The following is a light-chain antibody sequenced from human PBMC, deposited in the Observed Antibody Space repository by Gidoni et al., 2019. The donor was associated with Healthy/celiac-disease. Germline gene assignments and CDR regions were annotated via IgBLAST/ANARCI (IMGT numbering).Light chain of an antibody. J-gene: IGKJ4*01. CDR1: QSVSSN. CDR2: GAS. Sequence: EIVMTQSPAPLSVSPGERATLSCRASQSVSSNLPWYQQNPGQAPRLLIYGASTRATGIPARFSGSGSGTEFTLTISSLQSEDFAVYYCQQYNNWPRRALTFGGGTKVEIK. V-gene: IGKV3-15*01. CDR3: QQYNNWPRRALT.